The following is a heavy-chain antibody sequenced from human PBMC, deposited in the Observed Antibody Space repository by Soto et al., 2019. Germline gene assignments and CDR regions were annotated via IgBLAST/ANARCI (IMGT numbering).Heavy chain of an antibody. D-gene: IGHD3-3*01. CDR1: GGSVSSGSYY. J-gene: IGHJ5*02. CDR2: IYYSGST. V-gene: IGHV4-61*01. CDR3: ASTLTIFGGRNWFDP. Sequence: QVQLQESGPGLVKPSETLSLTCTVSGGSVSSGSYYWSWIRQPPGKGLEWIGYIYYSGSTNYNPSLKSRVTIXXDXSXXQFSLKLSSVTAADTAVYYCASTLTIFGGRNWFDPWGQGTLVTVSS.